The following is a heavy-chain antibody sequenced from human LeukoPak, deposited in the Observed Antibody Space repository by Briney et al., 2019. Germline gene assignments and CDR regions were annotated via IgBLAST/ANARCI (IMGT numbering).Heavy chain of an antibody. CDR2: MKQDGREK. CDR3: ARDWLTRWGELSPDRAFDY. Sequence: GGSLRLSCVASGFTFTNYWMTWVRQAPGKGLEWVANMKQDGREKYYVDSVKGRFTISRDNAKNSLYLQMSSLRAEDTALYYCARDWLTRWGELSPDRAFDYWGQGTLVTVSS. J-gene: IGHJ4*02. V-gene: IGHV3-7*03. CDR1: GFTFTNYW. D-gene: IGHD3-16*02.